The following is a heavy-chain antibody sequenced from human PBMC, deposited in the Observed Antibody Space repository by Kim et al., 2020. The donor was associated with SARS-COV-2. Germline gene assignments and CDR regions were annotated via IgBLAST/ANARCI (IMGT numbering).Heavy chain of an antibody. V-gene: IGHV3-23*01. D-gene: IGHD1-1*01. CDR1: GFTFSSYA. Sequence: GGSLRLSCAASGFTFSSYAMGWVRQVPGKGLEWVSSITENGATTYYADSVKGRFTISRDNSRNTLYFQMNSLRAEDTALYYCAKGRYNNAWGYGEVWGKG. CDR3: AKGRYNNAWGYGEV. CDR2: ITENGATT. J-gene: IGHJ6*03.